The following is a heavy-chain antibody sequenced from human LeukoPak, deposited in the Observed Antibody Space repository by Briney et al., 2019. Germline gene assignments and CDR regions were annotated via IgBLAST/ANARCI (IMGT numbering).Heavy chain of an antibody. Sequence: SETLSLTCTVSGGSISSSSYYWGWIRQPPGKGLEWIGSIYYSGSTYYNPSLKSRVTISVDTSKNQFSLKLSSVTAADTAVYYCAGGIGGDPFDYWGQGTLVTVSS. J-gene: IGHJ4*02. V-gene: IGHV4-39*07. CDR2: IYYSGST. D-gene: IGHD1-26*01. CDR3: AGGIGGDPFDY. CDR1: GGSISSSSYY.